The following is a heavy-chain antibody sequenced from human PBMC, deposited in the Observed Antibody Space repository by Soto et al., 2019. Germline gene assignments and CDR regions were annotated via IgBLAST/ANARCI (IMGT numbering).Heavy chain of an antibody. D-gene: IGHD2-2*01. CDR1: GGSISSSNW. CDR2: IYHSGST. Sequence: QVQLQESGPGLVKPSGTLSLTCGDSGGSISSSNWWSWARQPPGKGLEWIGEIYHSGSTNYHPPLKRRVTISVAKSKNQVSLKLSSVTAADTAVYYCARNYCSSTGCSSYYFDYWGQGTLVTVSS. J-gene: IGHJ4*02. CDR3: ARNYCSSTGCSSYYFDY. V-gene: IGHV4-4*02.